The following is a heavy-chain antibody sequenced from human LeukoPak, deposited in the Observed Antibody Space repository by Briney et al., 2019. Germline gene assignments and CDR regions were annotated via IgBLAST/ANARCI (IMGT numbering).Heavy chain of an antibody. Sequence: ASVKVSCKVSGYTLTELSMHWVRQAPGKGLEWMGGFDPEDGETIYAQKFQGRVTMTEDTSTDTAYMELSSLRSEDTAVYYCATAGSGSYNYALGYWGQGTLVTVSS. J-gene: IGHJ4*02. D-gene: IGHD3-10*01. CDR1: GYTLTELS. CDR2: FDPEDGET. CDR3: ATAGSGSYNYALGY. V-gene: IGHV1-24*01.